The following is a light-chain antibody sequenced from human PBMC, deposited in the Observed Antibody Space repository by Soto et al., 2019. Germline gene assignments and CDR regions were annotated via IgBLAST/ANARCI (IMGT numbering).Light chain of an antibody. Sequence: QSALTQPRSVSGSPGQSVTISCTGTISDVAGYNYVSWYQHHPDKAPKLLIYDNDKRPSGIPDRFSGSKSGTSATLDITGLQPGDEADYYCETWDTSVSAGVFGGGTKLTVL. CDR2: DND. CDR1: ISDVAGYNY. V-gene: IGLV1-51*01. CDR3: ETWDTSVSAGV. J-gene: IGLJ3*02.